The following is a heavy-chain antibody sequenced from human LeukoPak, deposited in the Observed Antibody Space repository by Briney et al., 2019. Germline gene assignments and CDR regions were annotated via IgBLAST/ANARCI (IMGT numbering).Heavy chain of an antibody. D-gene: IGHD3-3*01. CDR2: IKQDGSEK. CDR1: GFTFTDYA. J-gene: IGHJ4*02. V-gene: IGHV3-7*01. CDR3: ARDSTIFGVVGSSDY. Sequence: TGGFLRLSCAASGFTFTDYAMSWVRQTPGKGLEWVANIKQDGSEKYYVDSVKDRFTVSRDNAKNSLYLQMNSLRAEDTAVYYCARDSTIFGVVGSSDYWGQGTLVTVSS.